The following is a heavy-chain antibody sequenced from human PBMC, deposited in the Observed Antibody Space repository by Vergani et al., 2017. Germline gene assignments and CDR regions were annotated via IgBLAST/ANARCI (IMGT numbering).Heavy chain of an antibody. CDR3: AKDRSSPRWLDPAYYYYYGMDV. Sequence: QVQLVESGGGVVQPGRSLRLSCAASGFTFSSYGMHWVRQAPGKGLEWVAVISYDGSNKYYADSVKGRFTISRDNSKNTLYLQMNSLRAEDTAVYYCAKDRSSPRWLDPAYYYYYGMDVWGQGTTVTVSS. D-gene: IGHD5-24*01. CDR1: GFTFSSYG. V-gene: IGHV3-30*18. J-gene: IGHJ6*02. CDR2: ISYDGSNK.